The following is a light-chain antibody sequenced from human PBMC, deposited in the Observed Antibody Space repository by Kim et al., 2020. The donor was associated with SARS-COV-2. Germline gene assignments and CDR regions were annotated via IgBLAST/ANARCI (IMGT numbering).Light chain of an antibody. CDR2: DAS. CDR3: HHRSDWPLT. CDR1: RSVSTF. Sequence: EIVLTQSPATLSLSPGERATLSCRASRSVSTFLAWYQQKPGQAPRLLIYDASNRATGIPPRFSGSGSGTDFTLTISSLEPDDFAVYYCHHRSDWPLTFGGGTKVDIK. J-gene: IGKJ4*01. V-gene: IGKV3-11*01.